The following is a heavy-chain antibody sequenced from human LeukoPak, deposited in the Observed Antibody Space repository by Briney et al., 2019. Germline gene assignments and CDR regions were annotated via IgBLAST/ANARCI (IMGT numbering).Heavy chain of an antibody. CDR2: IYYSGST. Sequence: SETLSLTCTVSGGSISSGGYYWSWIRQHPGKGLEWIGYIYYSGSTYYNPSLKSRVTISVDTSKNQFSLKLSSVTAADTAVYYCASTDGSGRNWFDPWGQGTLVTVSS. V-gene: IGHV4-31*03. J-gene: IGHJ5*02. CDR1: GGSISSGGYY. D-gene: IGHD3-10*01. CDR3: ASTDGSGRNWFDP.